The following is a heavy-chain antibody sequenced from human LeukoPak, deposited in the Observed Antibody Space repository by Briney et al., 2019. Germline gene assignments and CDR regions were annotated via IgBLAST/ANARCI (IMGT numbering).Heavy chain of an antibody. V-gene: IGHV4-39*01. J-gene: IGHJ4*02. D-gene: IGHD6-19*01. CDR2: IYYSGST. CDR1: GGSISSSSHY. Sequence: PSETLSLTCTVSGGSISSSSHYWGWIRQPPGKGLERIGSIYYSGSTYYNPSLKSRVTISVDTSKNQFSLKLSSVTAADTAVYYCARHLRYSSGWPPSYYFDYWGQGTLVTVSS. CDR3: ARHLRYSSGWPPSYYFDY.